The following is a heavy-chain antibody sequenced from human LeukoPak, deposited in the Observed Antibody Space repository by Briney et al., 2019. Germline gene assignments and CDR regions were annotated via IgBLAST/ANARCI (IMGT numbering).Heavy chain of an antibody. CDR3: ARRAKITIFGVVIRDPYYYYMDV. CDR2: IKQDGSEK. CDR1: GFTFSSYW. V-gene: IGHV3-7*01. J-gene: IGHJ6*03. Sequence: GSLRLSCAASGFTFSSYWMSWVRQAPGKGLEWVANIKQDGSEKYYVDSVKGRFTISRDNAKNSLYLQMNSLRAEDTAVYYCARRAKITIFGVVIRDPYYYYMDVWGKGTTVTVSS. D-gene: IGHD3-3*01.